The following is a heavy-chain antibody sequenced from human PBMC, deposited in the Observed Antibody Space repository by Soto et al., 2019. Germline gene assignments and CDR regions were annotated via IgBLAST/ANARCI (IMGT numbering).Heavy chain of an antibody. CDR2: ISYDGSNK. Sequence: QVQLVESGGGVVKPGRSLRLSCAASGFTFSSYAMHWVRQAPGKGLEWVAVISYDGSNKYYADSVKGRFTISRDNSKNTLYLQMNSLRSEDTAVYYCARDRYWGQGTLVTVSS. V-gene: IGHV3-30-3*01. J-gene: IGHJ4*02. CDR1: GFTFSSYA. CDR3: ARDRY.